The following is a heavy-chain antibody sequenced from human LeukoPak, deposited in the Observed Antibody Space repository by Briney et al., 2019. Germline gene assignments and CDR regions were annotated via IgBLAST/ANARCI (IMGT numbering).Heavy chain of an antibody. J-gene: IGHJ4*02. CDR2: ISGSGGST. D-gene: IGHD1-26*01. V-gene: IGHV3-23*01. Sequence: PGGSLRLSCAASGFTFSSYAMSWVRQAPGKGLEWVSAISGSGGSTYYADSVKGRFTISRDNSKNTLYLQMNSLRAEDTAVYYCARGWLPGVSGSYAHWGQGTLVTVSS. CDR1: GFTFSSYA. CDR3: ARGWLPGVSGSYAH.